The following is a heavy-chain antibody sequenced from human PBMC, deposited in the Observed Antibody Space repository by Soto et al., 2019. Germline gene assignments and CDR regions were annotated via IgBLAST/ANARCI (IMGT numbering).Heavy chain of an antibody. D-gene: IGHD2-15*01. CDR1: GYTFTSYG. CDR2: ISAYNGNT. CDR3: ARGASSGYCSGGSCWGAFDS. V-gene: IGHV1-18*01. J-gene: IGHJ3*02. Sequence: QVQLVQSGAEVKKPGASVKVSCKASGYTFTSYGISWVRQAPGQGLEWMGWISAYNGNTNYAQKLQGRVTMTTDTSTSTAYMELRSLRSDDTAVYYCARGASSGYCSGGSCWGAFDSWGQGTMVTVSS.